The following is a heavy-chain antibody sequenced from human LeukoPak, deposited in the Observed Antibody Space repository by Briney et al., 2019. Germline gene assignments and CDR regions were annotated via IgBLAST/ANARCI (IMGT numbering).Heavy chain of an antibody. D-gene: IGHD1-26*01. V-gene: IGHV4-59*08. J-gene: IGHJ4*02. CDR1: GGSISNYY. Sequence: SETLSLTCTVSGGSISNYYWSWFRQPPGKGLEWIGYIYYSGSTNYNPSLRSRVTISVEKSKKQFSLRLTSVTAADTAVYYCASTEWSYAQWGQGILVTVSS. CDR3: ASTEWSYAQ. CDR2: IYYSGST.